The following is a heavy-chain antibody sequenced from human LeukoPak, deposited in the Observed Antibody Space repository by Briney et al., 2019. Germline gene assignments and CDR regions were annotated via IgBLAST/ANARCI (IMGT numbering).Heavy chain of an antibody. CDR3: ASSTAMGYYYGMDV. V-gene: IGHV1-2*02. D-gene: IGHD5-18*01. Sequence: ASVKVSCKSSGYTFTGYYMHWVRQAPGQGLEWMGWINPNSGGTNYAQKFQGRVTMTRDTSISTAYMELSRLRSDDTAVYYCASSTAMGYYYGMDVWGQGTTVTVSS. J-gene: IGHJ6*02. CDR2: INPNSGGT. CDR1: GYTFTGYY.